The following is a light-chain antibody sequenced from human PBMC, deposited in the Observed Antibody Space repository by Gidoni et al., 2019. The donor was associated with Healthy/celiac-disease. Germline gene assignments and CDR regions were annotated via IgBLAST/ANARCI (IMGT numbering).Light chain of an antibody. CDR3: QQRRNRAT. CDR2: DAS. CDR1: QSVGNY. J-gene: IGKJ5*01. Sequence: EIVLTQSPATLSLSPGGRATLSCRASQSVGNYLAWYQQKPGQGPRLLIYDASNRATGIPARFSGSGSGTDFTLTISSLEPEDFALYYCQQRRNRATFGQGTRLEIK. V-gene: IGKV3-11*01.